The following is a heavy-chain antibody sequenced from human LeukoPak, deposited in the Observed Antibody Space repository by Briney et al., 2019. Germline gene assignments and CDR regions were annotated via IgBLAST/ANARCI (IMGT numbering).Heavy chain of an antibody. J-gene: IGHJ3*02. Sequence: SETLSLTCAVSGGSISSSNWWSWVRQPPGKGLEWIGEIYHSGSTNYNPSLKSRVTISVDKSKNQFSLKLSSVTAADTAVYYCARMKTNYDFWSGYYTGSAFDIWGQGTMVTVSS. CDR1: GGSISSSNW. CDR3: ARMKTNYDFWSGYYTGSAFDI. CDR2: IYHSGST. V-gene: IGHV4-4*02. D-gene: IGHD3-3*01.